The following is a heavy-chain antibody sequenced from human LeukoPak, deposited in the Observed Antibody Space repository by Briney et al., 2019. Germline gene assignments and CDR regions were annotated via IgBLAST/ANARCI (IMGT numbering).Heavy chain of an antibody. J-gene: IGHJ3*02. Sequence: GGSLRLSCATSGSTFSSYEMNWVRQAPGKGLEWVSYISSSHSTIYYADSVKGRFTISRDNAKNSLYLQMNSLRAEDTAVYYCAREVPTGQAFDIWGQGTMVTVSS. CDR2: ISSSHSTI. D-gene: IGHD4-17*01. V-gene: IGHV3-48*03. CDR3: AREVPTGQAFDI. CDR1: GSTFSSYE.